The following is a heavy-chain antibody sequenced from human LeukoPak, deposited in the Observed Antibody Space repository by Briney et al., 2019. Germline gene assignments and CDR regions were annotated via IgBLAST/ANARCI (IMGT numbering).Heavy chain of an antibody. CDR1: GFNFRTHA. Sequence: GGSLRLSCSASGFNFRTHAMHWVRQAPGKGLQWVAMVWRGGNYKYYTDAVYGRFSISRDDSRSRLHLQMDSLRSEDTAVYYCAIDPPDSGWAFWSWGQGALVTVSS. CDR2: VWRGGNYK. D-gene: IGHD6-19*01. V-gene: IGHV3-33*01. CDR3: AIDPPDSGWAFWS. J-gene: IGHJ5*02.